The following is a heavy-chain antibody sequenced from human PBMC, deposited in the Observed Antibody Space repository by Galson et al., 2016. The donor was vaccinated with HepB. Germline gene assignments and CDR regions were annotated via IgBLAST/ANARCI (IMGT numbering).Heavy chain of an antibody. J-gene: IGHJ4*02. V-gene: IGHV3-53*01. CDR1: GFTVSNNY. Sequence: SLRLSCAVSGFTVSNNYMSWVRQAPGKGLEWVSLVYSVGSTYYADSVKGRFTISRDNSKNTLYLQINSMRAENTAVYYCARDEISGTTGDYWGQGTLVTFSS. D-gene: IGHD1-7*01. CDR2: VYSVGST. CDR3: ARDEISGTTGDY.